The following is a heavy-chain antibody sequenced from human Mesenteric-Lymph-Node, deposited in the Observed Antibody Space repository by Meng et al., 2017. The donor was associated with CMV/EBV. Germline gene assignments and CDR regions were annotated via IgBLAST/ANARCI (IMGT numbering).Heavy chain of an antibody. CDR1: GFTFSSHW. CDR2: ISYDGSNK. D-gene: IGHD6-19*01. CDR3: VRAVAAYYYYYGMDV. Sequence: GGSLRLSCAASGFTFSSHWMNWVRQAPGKGLEWVAVISYDGSNKYYADSVKGRFTISRDNSKNTLYLQMNSLRAEDTAVYYCVRAVAAYYYYYGMDVWGQGTTVTVSS. J-gene: IGHJ6*02. V-gene: IGHV3-30-3*01.